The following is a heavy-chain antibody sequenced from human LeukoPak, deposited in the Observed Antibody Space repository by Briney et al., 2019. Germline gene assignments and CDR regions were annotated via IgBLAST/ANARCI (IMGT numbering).Heavy chain of an antibody. D-gene: IGHD2-2*01. Sequence: PSETLSLTCAVYGGSFSGYYWSWIRQPPGKGLEWIGEINHSGSTNYNPSLKSRVTISADMSKNQFSLKLSSVTAADTAVYYCARGRPDVVRVVVRIRFDPWGQGTLVTVSS. CDR2: INHSGST. CDR3: ARGRPDVVRVVVRIRFDP. CDR1: GGSFSGYY. V-gene: IGHV4-34*01. J-gene: IGHJ5*02.